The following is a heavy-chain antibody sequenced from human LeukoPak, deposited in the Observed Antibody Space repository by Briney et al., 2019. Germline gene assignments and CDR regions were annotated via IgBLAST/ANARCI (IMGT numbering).Heavy chain of an antibody. D-gene: IGHD3-22*01. V-gene: IGHV1-2*02. J-gene: IGHJ4*02. CDR2: INPNSGGT. CDR1: GYTFTGYY. CDR3: ARDTYYYDSSGYLD. Sequence: GASVKVSCKASGYTFTGYYMHWVRQAPGQGLEWMGWINPNSGGTNYAQKFQGRVTMTRDTSISTAYMELSRLRSDDTAVYYCARDTYYYDSSGYLDWGQGILVTVSS.